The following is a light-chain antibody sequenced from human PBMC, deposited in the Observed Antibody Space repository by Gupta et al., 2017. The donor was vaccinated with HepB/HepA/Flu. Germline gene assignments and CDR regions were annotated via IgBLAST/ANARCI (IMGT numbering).Light chain of an antibody. CDR1: QDIRKD. Sequence: AIRMTQSPSSLSASVGDRVTITCRASQDIRKDLSWYQQKPGKAPNLLIYSASILQSGVPSRCSGSGSGTDFTLTTSSLQPEDLSTYYCRQEDGYYWTFGQGTKVEI. CDR2: SAS. J-gene: IGKJ1*01. V-gene: IGKV1-6*01. CDR3: RQEDGYYWT.